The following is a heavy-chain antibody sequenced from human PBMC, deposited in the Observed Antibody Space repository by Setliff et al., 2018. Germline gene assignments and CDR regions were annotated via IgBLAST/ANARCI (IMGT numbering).Heavy chain of an antibody. V-gene: IGHV4-61*01. CDR3: ARDSRVYGYYYYHMDV. CDR2: IFYSGST. J-gene: IGHJ6*03. D-gene: IGHD4-17*01. Sequence: SETLSLTCTVSGGSVSISSYYWSWIRQPPGKGLEWIGYIFYSGSTKYNPSPKSRVTISVDTSKNQFSLKLTSVTAADTAVYYCARDSRVYGYYYYHMDVWGKGTTVTVSS. CDR1: GGSVSISSYY.